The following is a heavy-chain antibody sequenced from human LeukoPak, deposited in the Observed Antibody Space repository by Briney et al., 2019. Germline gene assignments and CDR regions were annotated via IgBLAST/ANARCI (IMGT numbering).Heavy chain of an antibody. D-gene: IGHD3-10*01. CDR1: GFTFSSYA. CDR3: ARPYYYGSGDGPGMDAFDI. J-gene: IGHJ3*02. V-gene: IGHV3-30-3*01. Sequence: GRSLRLSCAASGFTFSSYAMHWVRQAPGKGLEWVAVISYDGSNKYYADSVKGRFTISRDNSKNTLYLQMNSLRAEDTAVYYCARPYYYGSGDGPGMDAFDIWGQGTMVTVSS. CDR2: ISYDGSNK.